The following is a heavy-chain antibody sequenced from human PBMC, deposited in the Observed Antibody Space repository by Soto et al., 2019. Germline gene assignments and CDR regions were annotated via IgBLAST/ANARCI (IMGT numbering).Heavy chain of an antibody. CDR3: ARDYGLGDY. D-gene: IGHD3-3*01. J-gene: IGHJ4*02. CDR1: GDSVNSYY. Sequence: SETLSLTCTVTGDSVNSYYWSWMRQPPGKGLECMGYVYYSGSTNYNPSLKSRFTISRDNAKNTLYLQMNSLRAEDTAVYYCARDYGLGDYCGQGTLVTVSS. CDR2: VYYSGST. V-gene: IGHV4-59*02.